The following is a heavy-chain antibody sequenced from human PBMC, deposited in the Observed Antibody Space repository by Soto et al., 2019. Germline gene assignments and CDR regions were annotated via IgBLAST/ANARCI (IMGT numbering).Heavy chain of an antibody. CDR2: INPNSGGT. J-gene: IGHJ6*02. D-gene: IGHD1-7*01. CDR3: ARDSLVGGTAGTSYYYYGMDV. CDR1: GYTFTGYY. V-gene: IGHV1-2*02. Sequence: ASVKVSCKASGYTFTGYYMHWVRQAPGQGLEWMGWINPNSGGTDYAQKFQGRVTMTRDTSISTAYMELSRLRSDDTAVYYCARDSLVGGTAGTSYYYYGMDVWGQGTTVTVSS.